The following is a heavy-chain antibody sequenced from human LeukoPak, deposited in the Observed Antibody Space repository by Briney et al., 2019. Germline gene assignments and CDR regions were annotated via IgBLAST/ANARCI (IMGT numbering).Heavy chain of an antibody. Sequence: ASVKVSCKASGYTFTGYYMHWVRQAPGQGLEWMGWISAYNGNTNYAQKLQGRVTMTTDTSTSTAYMELRSLRSDDTAVYYCARGPPSNYYDSSGVPDYWGQGTLVTVSS. CDR2: ISAYNGNT. J-gene: IGHJ4*02. V-gene: IGHV1-18*04. CDR1: GYTFTGYY. D-gene: IGHD3-22*01. CDR3: ARGPPSNYYDSSGVPDY.